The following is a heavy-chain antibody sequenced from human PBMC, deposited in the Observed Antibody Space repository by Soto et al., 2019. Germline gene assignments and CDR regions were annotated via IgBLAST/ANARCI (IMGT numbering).Heavy chain of an antibody. CDR3: ARSQHGRDYYYYYGMDV. Sequence: SETLSLTCTVSGGSISSGDYYWSWIRQPPGKGLEWIGYIYYSGSTYYNPSLKSRVTISVDTSKNQFSLKLSSVTAADTAVYYCARSQHGRDYYYYYGMDVWGQGTTVTVSS. V-gene: IGHV4-30-4*01. D-gene: IGHD2-21*02. J-gene: IGHJ6*02. CDR1: GGSISSGDYY. CDR2: IYYSGST.